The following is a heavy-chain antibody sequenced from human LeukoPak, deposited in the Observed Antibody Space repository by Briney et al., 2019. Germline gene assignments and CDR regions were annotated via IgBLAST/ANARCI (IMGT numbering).Heavy chain of an antibody. V-gene: IGHV4-59*12. CDR3: ARGGSYSQNWFDP. CDR1: GGSISSYY. CDR2: IYYSGTT. D-gene: IGHD1-26*01. Sequence: SETLSLTCTVSGGSISSYYWSWVRQPPGKGLEWIGYIYYSGTTNYNPSLKSRVTISVDTSKNQFSLKLSSVTAADTAVYYCARGGSYSQNWFDPWGQGTLVTVSS. J-gene: IGHJ5*02.